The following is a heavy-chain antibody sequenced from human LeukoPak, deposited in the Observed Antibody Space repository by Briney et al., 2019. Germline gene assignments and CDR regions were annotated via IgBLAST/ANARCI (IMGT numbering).Heavy chain of an antibody. J-gene: IGHJ4*02. CDR3: LRMGSSAYTLI. Sequence: GGSLRLSCAASGFTFSNYWMHWVRQAPGKGLVWVSRISSDGSSTSYAGSVKGRFTVSRDNAKNTLYLQMNSLRAEDTAVYYCLRMGSSAYTLIWGQGTLVTVSS. CDR1: GFTFSNYW. V-gene: IGHV3-74*01. CDR2: ISSDGSST. D-gene: IGHD3-22*01.